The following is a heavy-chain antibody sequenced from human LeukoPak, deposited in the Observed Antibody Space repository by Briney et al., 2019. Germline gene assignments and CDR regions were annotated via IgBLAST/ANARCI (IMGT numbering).Heavy chain of an antibody. J-gene: IGHJ4*02. D-gene: IGHD6-13*01. V-gene: IGHV3-9*01. CDR3: TRRGTGAGLPFDY. Sequence: GGSLRLSCAASGFTFDDYAMHWVRQAPGKGLEWVSGISWNSGSIGYADSVKGRFTISRDNAKNSLYLQMNSLRAEDTALYYCTRRGTGAGLPFDYWGQGTLVTVSS. CDR1: GFTFDDYA. CDR2: ISWNSGSI.